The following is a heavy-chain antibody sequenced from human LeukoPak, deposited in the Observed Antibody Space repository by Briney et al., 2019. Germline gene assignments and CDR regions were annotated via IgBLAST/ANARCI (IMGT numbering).Heavy chain of an antibody. CDR2: ISSSGSYT. CDR3: ARLYSSTWYFFDY. D-gene: IGHD6-13*01. J-gene: IGHJ4*02. Sequence: GGSLRLSCAASGFTFSNAWMSWIRQAPGKGLEWVSYISSSGSYTNYADSVKGRFTISRDNAKNSLYLQMNSLRAEDTAVYYCARLYSSTWYFFDYWGQGTLVTVSS. V-gene: IGHV3-11*03. CDR1: GFTFSNAW.